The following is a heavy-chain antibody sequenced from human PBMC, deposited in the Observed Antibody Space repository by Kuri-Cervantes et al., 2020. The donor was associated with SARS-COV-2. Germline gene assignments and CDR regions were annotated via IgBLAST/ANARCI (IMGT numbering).Heavy chain of an antibody. V-gene: IGHV1-2*02. D-gene: IGHD4-11*01. CDR3: ARDGSATVSTLFDY. CDR1: GYTFTGYY. Sequence: ASVKDSCKASGYTFTGYYMHWVRQAPGQGLEWMGWINPNSGGTNYAEKFQGRGIMTRDTSISTAYMELSGLRSDDTAVYYCARDGSATVSTLFDYWGQGTLVTVSS. CDR2: INPNSGGT. J-gene: IGHJ4*02.